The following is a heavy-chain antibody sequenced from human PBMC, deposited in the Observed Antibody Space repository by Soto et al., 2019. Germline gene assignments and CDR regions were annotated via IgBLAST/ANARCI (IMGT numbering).Heavy chain of an antibody. V-gene: IGHV4-34*01. CDR3: ARSGPSGAVAGLAAFDI. CDR2: INHSGST. CDR1: GGSFSGYY. Sequence: SETLALTCAVYGGSFSGYYWSWIRQPPGKGLEWIGEINHSGSTNYNPSLKSRVTISVDTSKNQFSLKLSSVTAADTAMYYCARSGPSGAVAGLAAFDIWGQGTMVTVSS. J-gene: IGHJ3*02. D-gene: IGHD6-19*01.